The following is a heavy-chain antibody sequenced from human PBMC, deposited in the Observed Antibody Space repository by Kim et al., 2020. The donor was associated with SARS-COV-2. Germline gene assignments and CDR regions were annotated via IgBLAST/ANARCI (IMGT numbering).Heavy chain of an antibody. Sequence: IGYADSVKGRITISRDNAKNALYLQMNSLRAEDTAFYYCAKDMDYYYGMDVWGQGTTVTVSS. V-gene: IGHV3-9*01. J-gene: IGHJ6*02. CDR2: I. CDR3: AKDMDYYYGMDV.